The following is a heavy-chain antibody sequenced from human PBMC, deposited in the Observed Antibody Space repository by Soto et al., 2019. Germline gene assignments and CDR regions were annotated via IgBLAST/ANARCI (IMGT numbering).Heavy chain of an antibody. D-gene: IGHD1-26*01. CDR1: GYTFTSYG. J-gene: IGHJ6*02. Sequence: QVQLVQSGAEVKKPGASVKVSCKASGYTFTSYGISWVRQAPGQGLEWMGWISAYNGNTNYAQKLQGRVTMTTDTSTSTAYMKLRSLRSDDTAVYYCARDSEGANGLGYYGMDVWGQGTTVTVSS. CDR3: ARDSEGANGLGYYGMDV. V-gene: IGHV1-18*04. CDR2: ISAYNGNT.